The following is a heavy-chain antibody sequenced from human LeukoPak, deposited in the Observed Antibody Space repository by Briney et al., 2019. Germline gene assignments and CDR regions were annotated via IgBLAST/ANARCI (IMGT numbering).Heavy chain of an antibody. V-gene: IGHV4-30-2*01. CDR1: GGPISSGGYY. D-gene: IGHD3-3*01. J-gene: IGHJ3*02. CDR2: IYHSGST. CDR3: ARGTGSGTRAFDI. Sequence: SQTLSLTCTVSGGPISSGGYYWSWIRQPPGKGLEWIGYIYHSGSTYYNPSLKSRVTISVDTSKNQFSLKLSSVTAADTAVYYCARGTGSGTRAFDIWGQGTMVTVSS.